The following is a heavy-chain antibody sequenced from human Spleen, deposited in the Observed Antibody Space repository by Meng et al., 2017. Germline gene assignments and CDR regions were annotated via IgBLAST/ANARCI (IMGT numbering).Heavy chain of an antibody. CDR1: GFTFTTYA. D-gene: IGHD4-23*01. CDR2: ISGSGDNT. V-gene: IGHV3-23*01. Sequence: GESLKISCAASGFTFTTYAMSWVRRAPGKGLEWVSVISGSGDNTYYADSVKGRFTISRDNLKNTLYLQMNSLRADDTAVYYCAKGRLKATEVLRFSYGMDVWGQGTTVTVSS. J-gene: IGHJ6*02. CDR3: AKGRLKATEVLRFSYGMDV.